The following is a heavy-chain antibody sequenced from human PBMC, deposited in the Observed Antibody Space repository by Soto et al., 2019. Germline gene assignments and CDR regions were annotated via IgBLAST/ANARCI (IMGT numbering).Heavy chain of an antibody. CDR2: VTTKTDGETT. CDR1: GFTFSDAW. D-gene: IGHD3-10*01. Sequence: GGSLRLSCAASGFTFSDAWMNWVRQAPGKGLEWVGHVTTKTDGETTEYAAFVKGRFSISRDDSTNTLFLQMTSLETDDTAVYYCVRVAFGDLGLWGQGTLVTVSS. V-gene: IGHV3-15*07. J-gene: IGHJ4*02. CDR3: VRVAFGDLGL.